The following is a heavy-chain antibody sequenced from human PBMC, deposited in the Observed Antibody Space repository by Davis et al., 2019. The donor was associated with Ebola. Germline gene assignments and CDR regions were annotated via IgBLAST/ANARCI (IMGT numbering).Heavy chain of an antibody. CDR1: GFTFSASV. D-gene: IGHD3-3*01. J-gene: IGHJ6*04. Sequence: GESLKISCAASGFTFSASVLSWVRQAPGKGLEWVSAISGSGGSTYYADSVKGRFTISRDNSKKTLYLQMNSLRAEDTAVYYCAKSGLSFGVVKYHYGMDVWGKGTTVTVSS. CDR3: AKSGLSFGVVKYHYGMDV. CDR2: ISGSGGST. V-gene: IGHV3-23*01.